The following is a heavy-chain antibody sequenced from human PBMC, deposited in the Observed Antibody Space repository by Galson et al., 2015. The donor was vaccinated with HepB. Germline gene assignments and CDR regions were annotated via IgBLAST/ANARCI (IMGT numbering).Heavy chain of an antibody. V-gene: IGHV1-69*04. Sequence: SVKVSCKASGGTFNSYTISWVRQAPGQGLEWMGRIIHILGITNYAQKLQGRVTISADKSTSTAYMELSSLRSEDTAVYYCARDNGAFDIWGQGTMVTVPS. CDR1: GGTFNSYT. CDR2: IIHILGIT. CDR3: ARDNGAFDI. J-gene: IGHJ3*02.